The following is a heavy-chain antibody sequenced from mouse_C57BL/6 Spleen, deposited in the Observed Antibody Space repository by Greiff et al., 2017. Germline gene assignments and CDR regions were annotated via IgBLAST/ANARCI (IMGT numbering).Heavy chain of an antibody. CDR3: ARQGNYYAMDY. CDR1: GFTFSDYG. CDR2: ISSGSSTI. Sequence: EVMLVESGGGLVKPGGSLKLSCAASGFTFSDYGMHWVRQAPEKGLEWVAYISSGSSTIDYADTVKGRFTISRDNAKNTLFLQMTSLRSEDTAMYYCARQGNYYAMDYWGQGTSVTVSS. V-gene: IGHV5-17*01. J-gene: IGHJ4*01.